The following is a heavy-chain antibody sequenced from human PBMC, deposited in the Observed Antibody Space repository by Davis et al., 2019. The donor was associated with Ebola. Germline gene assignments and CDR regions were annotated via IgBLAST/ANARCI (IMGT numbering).Heavy chain of an antibody. CDR1: GFTFRTYD. CDR2: IRTASDT. D-gene: IGHD4-17*01. V-gene: IGHV3-13*01. Sequence: ESLKIPCAASGFTFRTYDMYWVRQTTGNGLEWVSVIRTASDTYYRGSVKGRFTISRENARNSLYLQMNRLTAGDTAVYYCARAQFGDVVIEYWGQGTLVTVSS. CDR3: ARAQFGDVVIEY. J-gene: IGHJ4*02.